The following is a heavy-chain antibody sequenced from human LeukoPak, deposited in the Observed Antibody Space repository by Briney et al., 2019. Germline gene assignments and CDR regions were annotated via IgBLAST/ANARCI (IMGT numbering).Heavy chain of an antibody. CDR1: GGSISSYY. CDR2: IYYGGST. J-gene: IGHJ6*03. D-gene: IGHD3-22*01. V-gene: IGHV4-59*01. Sequence: SETLSLTCTVSGGSISSYYWSWIRQPPGKGLEWIGYIYYGGSTNYNPSLKSRVTISVDTSKNQFSLKLSSVTAADTAVYYCARGDSSGYYWDYYYYYMDFWGKGTTVTISS. CDR3: ARGDSSGYYWDYYYYYMDF.